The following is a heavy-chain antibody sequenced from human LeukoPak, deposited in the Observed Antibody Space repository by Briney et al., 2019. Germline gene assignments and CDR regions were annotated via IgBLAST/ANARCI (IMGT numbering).Heavy chain of an antibody. V-gene: IGHV3-74*01. Sequence: PGGSLRLSCAASGFTFSSYWMHWVRQAPGKGLVWVSRINSDGSSTSYADSVKGRFTISRDNAKNTLYLQMNSLRAEDTAVYYCAKDQKIITTGGLFQHWGQGTLVTVSS. J-gene: IGHJ1*01. CDR1: GFTFSSYW. D-gene: IGHD3-3*01. CDR2: INSDGSST. CDR3: AKDQKIITTGGLFQH.